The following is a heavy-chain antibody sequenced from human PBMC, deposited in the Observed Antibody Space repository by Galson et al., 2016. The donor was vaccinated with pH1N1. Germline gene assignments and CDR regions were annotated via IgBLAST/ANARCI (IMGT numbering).Heavy chain of an antibody. CDR1: GFTFSNFV. Sequence: SLRLSCAASGFTFSNFVMSWVRQAPGKGLEWVSTISGSGGSTYYADSVKGRFTISRDNSKNTVYLLMNSLRADDAAVYYCAKHPYYVDTSKIAFGGRGTLLSVSS. CDR2: ISGSGGST. CDR3: AKHPYYVDTSKIAF. J-gene: IGHJ4*02. V-gene: IGHV3-23*01. D-gene: IGHD5-18*01.